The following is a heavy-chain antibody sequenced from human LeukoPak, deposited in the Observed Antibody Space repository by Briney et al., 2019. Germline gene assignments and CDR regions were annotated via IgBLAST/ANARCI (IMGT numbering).Heavy chain of an antibody. CDR1: GFTFDDYA. J-gene: IGHJ3*02. D-gene: IGHD3-3*01. CDR3: AKCYTIFGVVIRGGTLDAFDI. Sequence: GRSLRLSCAASGFTFDDYAMHWVRQAPGKGLEWVSGISWNSGSIGYADSVKGRFTISRDNAKNSLYLQMNSLGAEDMALYYYAKCYTIFGVVIRGGTLDAFDIWGQGTMVTVSS. CDR2: ISWNSGSI. V-gene: IGHV3-9*03.